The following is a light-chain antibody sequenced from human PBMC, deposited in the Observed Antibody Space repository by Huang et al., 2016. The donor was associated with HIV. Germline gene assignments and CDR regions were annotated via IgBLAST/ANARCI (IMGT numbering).Light chain of an antibody. CDR3: QQYDQWPPGYT. V-gene: IGKV3-15*01. CDR1: QSISSN. CDR2: GAS. J-gene: IGKJ2*01. Sequence: EIVMTQSPATLFVSPGERATLSCRASQSISSNLAWYQQKPGKAPRVLIYGASTRASGVPARFSGAGSGTEFTLTISSLQSEDLAVYYCQQYDQWPPGYTFGQGTKL.